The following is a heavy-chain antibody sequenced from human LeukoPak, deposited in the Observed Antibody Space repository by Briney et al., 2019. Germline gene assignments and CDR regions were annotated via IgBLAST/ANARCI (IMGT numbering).Heavy chain of an antibody. J-gene: IGHJ4*02. D-gene: IGHD3-22*01. CDR2: INPNSGGT. V-gene: IGHV1-2*06. CDR1: GYTLTGYY. Sequence: ASVKVSCKASGYTLTGYYMHWVRQAPGQGLEWMGRINPNSGGTNYAQKFQGRVTMTRDTSISTAYMELSRLRSDDTAVYYCARTYYYDSSGYYADYWGQGTLVTVSS. CDR3: ARTYYYDSSGYYADY.